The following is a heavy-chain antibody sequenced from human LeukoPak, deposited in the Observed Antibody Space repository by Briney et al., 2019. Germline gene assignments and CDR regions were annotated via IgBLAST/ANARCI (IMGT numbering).Heavy chain of an antibody. V-gene: IGHV3-53*01. CDR2: IYGGGNI. Sequence: GGSLRLSCAASGFTVSSNYMNWVRQAPGKGLEWVSVIYGGGNIYYADSVKGRFTISRDNSKNTLYLQMNGLRAEDTAVYYCARGAGYNYPYYFDYWGQGTLVTVSS. D-gene: IGHD5-24*01. CDR1: GFTVSSNY. CDR3: ARGAGYNYPYYFDY. J-gene: IGHJ4*02.